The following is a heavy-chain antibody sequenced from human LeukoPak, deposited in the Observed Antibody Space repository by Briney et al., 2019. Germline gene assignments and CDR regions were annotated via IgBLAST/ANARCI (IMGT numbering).Heavy chain of an antibody. J-gene: IGHJ4*02. CDR1: GFTFSSYA. CDR2: VSGSGGST. Sequence: GRSLRLSRAASGFTFSSYAKSWVRQAPGRGLEWVSAVSGSGGSTYYADSVKGRFTISRDNSKNTLYLQMNSLRAEDTAVYYCAKDPVAGTTSHFFHYWGQGTPVTVSS. CDR3: AKDPVAGTTSHFFHY. D-gene: IGHD6-19*01. V-gene: IGHV3-23*01.